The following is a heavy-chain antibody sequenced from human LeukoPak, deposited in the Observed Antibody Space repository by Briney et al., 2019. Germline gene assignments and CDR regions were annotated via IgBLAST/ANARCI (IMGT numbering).Heavy chain of an antibody. CDR2: IYYSGST. CDR1: GGSISSYY. D-gene: IGHD4-11*01. V-gene: IGHV4-59*08. Sequence: SETLSLTCTVSGGSISSYYWSWIRQPPGKGLEWIGYIYYSGSTNYNPSLKSRVTISVDTSKNQFSLKLSSVTAADTAVYYCARGGDYSNYARAFDIWGQGTMVTVSS. CDR3: ARGGDYSNYARAFDI. J-gene: IGHJ3*02.